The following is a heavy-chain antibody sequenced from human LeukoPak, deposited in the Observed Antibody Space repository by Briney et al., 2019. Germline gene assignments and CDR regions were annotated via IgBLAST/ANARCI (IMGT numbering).Heavy chain of an antibody. Sequence: GASVKVSCKPSGGTFSNYAISWVRQAPGQGLEWMGGIIPMFRTANYAQKFQGRVTITADESTSTAYMELSSLRSDDTAVYYCARDSIDRSAYGGDYWGQGTLVTVSS. CDR3: ARDSIDRSAYGGDY. J-gene: IGHJ4*02. CDR2: IIPMFRTA. D-gene: IGHD3-22*01. V-gene: IGHV1-69*13. CDR1: GGTFSNYA.